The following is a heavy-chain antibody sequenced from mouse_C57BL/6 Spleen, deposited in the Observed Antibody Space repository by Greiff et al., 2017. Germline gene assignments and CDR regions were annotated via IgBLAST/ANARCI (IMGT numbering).Heavy chain of an antibody. CDR2: ISYDGSN. V-gene: IGHV3-6*01. CDR1: GYSITSGYY. Sequence: EVQLQESGPGLVKPSQSLSLTCSVTGYSITSGYYWNWIRQFPGNKLEWMGYISYDGSNNYNPSLKNRISITRDTSKNQFFLKLNSVTTEDTATYYCARDSYYGNHWGQGTTLTVSS. CDR3: ARDSYYGNH. J-gene: IGHJ2*01. D-gene: IGHD2-10*01.